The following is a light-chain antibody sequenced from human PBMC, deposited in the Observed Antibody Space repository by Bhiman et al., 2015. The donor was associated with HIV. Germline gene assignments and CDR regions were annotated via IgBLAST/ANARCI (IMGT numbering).Light chain of an antibody. CDR1: SSDIGRYNY. CDR2: EVT. V-gene: IGLV2-8*01. CDR3: QSYDSSLSGLWV. J-gene: IGLJ2*01. Sequence: QSALTQPPSASGSPGQSVIISCTGTSSDIGRYNYVSWSQQHPGKAPKIIIYEVTRRPSGVPDRFSGSKSGTSASLAITGLQAEDEADYYCQSYDSSLSGLWVFGGGTKLTVL.